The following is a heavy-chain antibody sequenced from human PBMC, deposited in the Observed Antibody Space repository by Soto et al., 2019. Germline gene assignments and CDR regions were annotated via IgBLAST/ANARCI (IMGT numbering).Heavy chain of an antibody. Sequence: EVQLVESGGGLVQPGGSLRLSCAASGFTFSSYSMNWVRQAPGKGLEWVSYISSSSSTIYYADSVKGRFTISRDNAKNALYLQMNSLRDEDTAVYYCAREGEGNDYGDYLPWFDPWGQGTLVTVSS. CDR2: ISSSSSTI. CDR3: AREGEGNDYGDYLPWFDP. D-gene: IGHD4-17*01. J-gene: IGHJ5*02. CDR1: GFTFSSYS. V-gene: IGHV3-48*02.